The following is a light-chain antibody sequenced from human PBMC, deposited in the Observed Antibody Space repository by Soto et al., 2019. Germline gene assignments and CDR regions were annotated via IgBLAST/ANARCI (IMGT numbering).Light chain of an antibody. V-gene: IGLV2-11*01. CDR2: DVA. Sequence: QSALTQPRSASGSPGQSVTISCTGTSSDVGNYNYVAWYRQHPGKAPKLMIYDVAQRPSGVPDRFSGSKSGNTASLTISGLLAEDEADYYCCSYAGSYTWVFGGGTQLTVL. CDR1: SSDVGNYNY. J-gene: IGLJ3*02. CDR3: CSYAGSYTWV.